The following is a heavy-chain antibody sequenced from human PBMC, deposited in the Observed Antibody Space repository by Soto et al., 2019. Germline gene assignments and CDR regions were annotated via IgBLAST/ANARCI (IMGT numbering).Heavy chain of an antibody. CDR2: IWYDGSNK. Sequence: QVQLVESGGGVVQPGRSLRLSCAASGFTFSSYGMHWVRQAPGKGLEWVAVIWYDGSNKYYADSVKGRFTISRDNSKNTLYLQMNSLRAEDTAVYYCARGNEGHTQFDYWGQGTLVTVSS. V-gene: IGHV3-33*01. CDR3: ARGNEGHTQFDY. J-gene: IGHJ4*02. D-gene: IGHD2-8*01. CDR1: GFTFSSYG.